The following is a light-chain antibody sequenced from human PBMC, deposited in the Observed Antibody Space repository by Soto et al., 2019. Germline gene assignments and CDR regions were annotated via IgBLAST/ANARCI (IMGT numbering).Light chain of an antibody. J-gene: IGKJ4*01. CDR3: QHYRTS. V-gene: IGKV3-20*01. CDR2: GAS. CDR1: QSVSSSY. Sequence: EIVLPQSPGTLSLSPGERATLSCRASQSVSSSYLAWYPQKPGQAPRQLIYGASSRAPGIPDRFSGSGYGTDSTLTITRLEPEDFAVYYCQHYRTSFGGGTRVEIK.